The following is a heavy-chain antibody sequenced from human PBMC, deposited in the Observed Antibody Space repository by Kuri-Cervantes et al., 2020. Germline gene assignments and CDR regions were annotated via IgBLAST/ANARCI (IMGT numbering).Heavy chain of an antibody. CDR1: GFTFSSYS. J-gene: IGHJ4*02. Sequence: GGSLRLSCAASGFTFSSYSMNWVRQAPGKGLEWVSYISTTSTYIYYTDSVKGRFTISRDNAKGSAYLQMNSLRAEDTAVYYCARDSEYTYGYFFDYWGQGTLVTVSS. V-gene: IGHV3-21*05. CDR2: ISTTSTYI. CDR3: ARDSEYTYGYFFDY. D-gene: IGHD5-18*01.